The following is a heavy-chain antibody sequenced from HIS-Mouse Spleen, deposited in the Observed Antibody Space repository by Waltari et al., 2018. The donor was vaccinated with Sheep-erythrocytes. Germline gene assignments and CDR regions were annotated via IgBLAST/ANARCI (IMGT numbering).Heavy chain of an antibody. V-gene: IGHV3-43D*03. CDR2: MSWDGGST. CDR1: GFTFDDYA. CDR3: AKDKFVGYSGYYFDY. Sequence: EVQLVESGGVVVQPGGSLRLSCAASGFTFDDYAIHWVRQAPGKGLKWVLLMSWDGGSTYYADSVKGRFTISRDNSKNSLYLQMNSLRAEDTALYYCAKDKFVGYSGYYFDYWGQGTLVTVSS. D-gene: IGHD5-12*01. J-gene: IGHJ4*02.